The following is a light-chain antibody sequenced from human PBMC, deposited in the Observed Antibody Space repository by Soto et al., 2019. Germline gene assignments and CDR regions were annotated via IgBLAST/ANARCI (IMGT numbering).Light chain of an antibody. J-gene: IGLJ6*01. V-gene: IGLV2-14*01. CDR3: SLYTGSSYLVV. Sequence: QSVLTQPASVSGSPGQSITISCTGTSSDVGGYNYVSWYQQHPGKAPKLMIYDVSNRPSGVSNRCSGSKSGNTASLTISGLQAEDEADYYCSLYTGSSYLVVFGGGTGVTVL. CDR2: DVS. CDR1: SSDVGGYNY.